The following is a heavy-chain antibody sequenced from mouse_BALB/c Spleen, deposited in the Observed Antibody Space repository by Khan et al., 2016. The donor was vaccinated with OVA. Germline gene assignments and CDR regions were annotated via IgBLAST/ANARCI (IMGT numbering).Heavy chain of an antibody. D-gene: IGHD2-10*02. Sequence: QVQLKESGAEPVKPGASLNLSCKASGYAFSSYWMHWVKQRPGQGLAWIGYINPSNGRTDQNEKFKRKAPLPVDQSSSTVYLQLLSRESEDSAVYYCGRGGYGSLAYWGQGTLVTVSA. CDR2: INPSNGRT. V-gene: IGHV1S81*02. CDR1: GYAFSSYW. J-gene: IGHJ3*01. CDR3: GRGGYGSLAY.